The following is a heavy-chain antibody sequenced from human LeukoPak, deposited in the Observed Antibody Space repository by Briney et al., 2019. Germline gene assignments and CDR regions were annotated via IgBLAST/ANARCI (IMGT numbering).Heavy chain of an antibody. Sequence: GESLKISCRGSGYSFTSYWIGWVRQTPGKGLEWMGIIYPGDSDTRYSPSFQGQVTISADKSISTAYLQWSSLKASDTAMYYCVRQVAANKCFDYWGQGTLVTVSS. V-gene: IGHV5-51*01. D-gene: IGHD1-26*01. CDR2: IYPGDSDT. CDR1: GYSFTSYW. CDR3: VRQVAANKCFDY. J-gene: IGHJ4*02.